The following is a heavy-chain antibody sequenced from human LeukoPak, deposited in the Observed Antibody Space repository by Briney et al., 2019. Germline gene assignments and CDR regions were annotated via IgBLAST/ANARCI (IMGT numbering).Heavy chain of an antibody. CDR2: IKADGTGK. CDR1: GFSFSSYG. D-gene: IGHD5-24*01. V-gene: IGHV3-7*01. Sequence: GGSLRLSCAASGFSFSSYGMHWVRQAPGKGLEWVANIKADGTGKYYVDSVRGRFSISRDNAKNSLYLELNSLRAEDTGVYFCARDRGWQQFDYWGQGTLVTVSS. J-gene: IGHJ4*01. CDR3: ARDRGWQQFDY.